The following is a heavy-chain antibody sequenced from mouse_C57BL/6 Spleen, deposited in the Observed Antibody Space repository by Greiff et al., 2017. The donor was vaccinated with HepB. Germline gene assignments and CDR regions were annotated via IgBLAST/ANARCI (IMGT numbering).Heavy chain of an antibody. CDR3: TSLDLFAY. V-gene: IGHV1-15*01. CDR1: GYTFTDYE. Sequence: VKLVESGAELVRPGASVTLSCKASGYTFTDYEMHWVKQTPVHGLEWIGAIDPETGGTAYNQKFKGKAILTADKSSSTAYMELRSLTSEDSAVYYCTSLDLFAYWGQGTLVTVSA. CDR2: IDPETGGT. J-gene: IGHJ3*01. D-gene: IGHD2-10*02.